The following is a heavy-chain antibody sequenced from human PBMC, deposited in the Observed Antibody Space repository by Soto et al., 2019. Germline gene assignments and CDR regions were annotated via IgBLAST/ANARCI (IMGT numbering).Heavy chain of an antibody. D-gene: IGHD1-20*01. CDR1: GDSVSNNSAA. CDR3: ARDNQGYIYNCMDV. CDR2: TYYRSKWYN. J-gene: IGHJ6*02. V-gene: IGHV6-1*01. Sequence: SQTLSLTCAISGDSVSNNSAAWNWIRQSPSRGLEWLGRTYYRSKWYNDYAVSMKSRIIINPDTSKNQFTLQLNSLTPAATAVYFWARDNQGYIYNCMDVWGQGSTVTVSS.